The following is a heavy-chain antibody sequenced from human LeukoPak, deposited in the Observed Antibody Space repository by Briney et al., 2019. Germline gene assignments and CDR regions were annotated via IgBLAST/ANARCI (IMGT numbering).Heavy chain of an antibody. V-gene: IGHV4-59*06. CDR2: IYYSGST. CDR3: ARDQDDSGGYYGIY. J-gene: IGHJ4*02. Sequence: PSETLSLTCTVSGGSISSYYWSWIRQHPGKGLEWIGYIYYSGSTYYNPSLKSRVTISVDTSKNQFSLKLSSVTAADTAVYYCARDQDDSGGYYGIYWGQGTLVTVSS. CDR1: GGSISSYY. D-gene: IGHD3-22*01.